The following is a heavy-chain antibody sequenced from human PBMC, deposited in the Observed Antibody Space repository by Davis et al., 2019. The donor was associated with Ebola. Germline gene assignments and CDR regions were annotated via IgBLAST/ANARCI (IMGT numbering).Heavy chain of an antibody. V-gene: IGHV4-4*02. J-gene: IGHJ6*02. CDR2: ISQGGTP. CDR3: ARAYGSGSYRYYYYYGMDV. D-gene: IGHD3-10*01. Sequence: SETLSLTCAVSGDSTTRLTWWSGVPQPQGRGREWFGEISQGGTPNYNPSLKSRVTIPVDKSKNQFSLKLSSVTAADTAVYYCARAYGSGSYRYYYYYGMDVWGQGTTVTVSS. CDR1: GDSTTRLTW.